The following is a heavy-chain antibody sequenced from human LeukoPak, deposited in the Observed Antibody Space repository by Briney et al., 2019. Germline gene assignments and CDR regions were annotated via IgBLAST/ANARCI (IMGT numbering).Heavy chain of an antibody. D-gene: IGHD5-24*01. CDR2: MSAYKGNT. CDR3: ARTLGGNYVEMATGVDL. V-gene: IGHV1-18*04. Sequence: ASVKVSCKASGYSFNVHGMTWVRQAPGQGLEWMGWMSAYKGNTNYAAKFQGRVTMTTDTSTGTGYMELTSLRSDDTAVYYCARTLGGNYVEMATGVDLWGRGTLVTVS. CDR1: GYSFNVHG. J-gene: IGHJ2*01.